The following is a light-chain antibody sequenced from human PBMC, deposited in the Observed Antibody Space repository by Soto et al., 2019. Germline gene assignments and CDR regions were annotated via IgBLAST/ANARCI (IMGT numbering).Light chain of an antibody. Sequence: EIVMTQSPGTLSVSPGERATLSCRASQSVSTKLAWYQQKPGQAPRLLIDGASTRATGIPARFSGSGSGTESHLTNSSLQSEDFAVYYCQQYNNWPRTFGQGTKVEIK. V-gene: IGKV3-15*01. J-gene: IGKJ1*01. CDR1: QSVSTK. CDR3: QQYNNWPRT. CDR2: GAS.